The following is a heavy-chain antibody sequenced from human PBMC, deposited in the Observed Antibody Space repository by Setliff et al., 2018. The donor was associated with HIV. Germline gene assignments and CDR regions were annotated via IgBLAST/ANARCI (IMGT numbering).Heavy chain of an antibody. CDR1: GYTFTSHG. CDR2: ISAYNGNT. Sequence: ASVKVSCKASGYTFTSHGISWVRQATGQGLEWMGWISAYNGNTNYAQKLQGRVTMTTDTSTSTAYMELRSLRSDDTAVYYCARSSAYYYDSSGYYTGDYWGQGTLVT. CDR3: ARSSAYYYDSSGYYTGDY. J-gene: IGHJ4*02. D-gene: IGHD3-22*01. V-gene: IGHV1-18*01.